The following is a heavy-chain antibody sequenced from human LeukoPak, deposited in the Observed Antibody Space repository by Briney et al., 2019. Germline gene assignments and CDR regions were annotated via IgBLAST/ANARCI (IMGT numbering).Heavy chain of an antibody. D-gene: IGHD3-22*01. V-gene: IGHV4-39*07. CDR2: IYYSGST. CDR3: ARGLYDSSDYYYFDY. Sequence: PSETLSLTCTVSGDSISSRFFFWGWIRQTPGKGLEWIGSIYYSGSTFYNPSLKSRVTISVGTSKNHLSLKLSSVTAADTAVYYCARGLYDSSDYYYFDYWGQGTLVTVSS. CDR1: GDSISSRFFF. J-gene: IGHJ4*02.